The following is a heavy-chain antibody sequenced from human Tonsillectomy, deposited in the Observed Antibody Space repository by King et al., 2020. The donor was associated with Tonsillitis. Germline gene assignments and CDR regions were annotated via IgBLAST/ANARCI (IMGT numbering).Heavy chain of an antibody. J-gene: IGHJ6*03. CDR1: GFTFSSYS. CDR2: ISSSSSYI. V-gene: IGHV3-21*06. CDR3: ASPPHSSGGYDNPSYYYYMDV. D-gene: IGHD5-12*01. Sequence: VQLVESGGGLVKPGGSLRLSCAASGFTFSSYSMNWVRQAPGKGLEWVSSISSSSSYIYYADSVKGRFTNSRDNAKNSLYLQMNSLRAEDTAGYYCASPPHSSGGYDNPSYYYYMDVWGKGTTVTVSS.